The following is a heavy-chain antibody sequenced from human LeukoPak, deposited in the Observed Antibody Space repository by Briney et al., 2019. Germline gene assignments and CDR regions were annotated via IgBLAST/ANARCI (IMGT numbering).Heavy chain of an antibody. D-gene: IGHD5-12*01. J-gene: IGHJ5*02. Sequence: SETLSLTCAVYGGSFSGYYWSWIRQPAGKGLEWIGRIYTSGSTNYNPSLKSRVTMSVDTSKNQFSLKLSSVTAADTAVYYCARVRARGYSGYDYNWFDPWGQGTLVTVSS. CDR3: ARVRARGYSGYDYNWFDP. CDR2: IYTSGST. CDR1: GGSFSGYY. V-gene: IGHV4-59*10.